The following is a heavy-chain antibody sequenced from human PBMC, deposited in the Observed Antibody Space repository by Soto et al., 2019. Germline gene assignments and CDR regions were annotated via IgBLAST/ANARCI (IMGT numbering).Heavy chain of an antibody. CDR2: IYHSGST. V-gene: IGHV4-30-2*01. J-gene: IGHJ5*02. CDR1: GGSISSGGYS. CDR3: ARGGSSMGGWFDP. D-gene: IGHD2-2*01. Sequence: QLQLQESGSGLVKPSQTLSLTCAVSGGSISSGGYSWSWIRQPPGKGLEWIGYIYHSGSTYYNPSLKSRVTISEDRCKNQFSLKLRSVTAADTAVDYCARGGSSMGGWFDPWGQGTLVTVSS.